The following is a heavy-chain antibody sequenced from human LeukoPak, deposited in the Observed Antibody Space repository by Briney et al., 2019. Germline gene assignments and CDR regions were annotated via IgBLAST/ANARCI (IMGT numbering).Heavy chain of an antibody. Sequence: PGRSLRLSCAASGFTFSSYAMHWVRQAPGKGLEWVAVISYDGSNKYYADSVKGRFTVSRDNSKNTLYLQMNSLRAEDTAVYYCARVRAIAAAADYWGQGTLVTVSS. V-gene: IGHV3-30*04. CDR2: ISYDGSNK. J-gene: IGHJ4*02. D-gene: IGHD6-13*01. CDR3: ARVRAIAAAADY. CDR1: GFTFSSYA.